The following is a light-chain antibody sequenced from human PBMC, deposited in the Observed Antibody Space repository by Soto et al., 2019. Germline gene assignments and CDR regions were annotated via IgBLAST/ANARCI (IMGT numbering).Light chain of an antibody. CDR1: SSDVGSYRL. J-gene: IGLJ2*01. V-gene: IGLV2-23*01. Sequence: QSALTQPASVSASPGEPITISCTGTSSDVGSYRLVSWYQQHPGKAPKLIIYEDDERPSGYSNRFSGSKSGNTASLTISGIQAEDAADYYCSSYAGRSTIVVFGGGTKVTVL. CDR3: SSYAGRSTIVV. CDR2: EDD.